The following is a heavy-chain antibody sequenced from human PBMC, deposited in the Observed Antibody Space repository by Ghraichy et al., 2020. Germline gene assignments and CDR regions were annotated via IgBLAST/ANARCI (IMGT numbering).Heavy chain of an antibody. CDR1: GFTFSSCT. CDR2: IGGSGGTT. V-gene: IGHV3-23*01. J-gene: IGHJ3*02. CDR3: AKVPSGRKYYDI. D-gene: IGHD2-15*01. Sequence: GGSLRLSCAASGFTFSSCTMTWVRQAPGKGLEWVSSIGGSGGTTLYADSLKGRFTISRDNSKNTLLLQMNSLRAEDTAVYYCAKVPSGRKYYDIWGQGTMVTVSS.